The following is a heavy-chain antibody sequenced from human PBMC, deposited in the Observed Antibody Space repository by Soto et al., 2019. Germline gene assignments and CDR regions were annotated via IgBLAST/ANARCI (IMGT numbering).Heavy chain of an antibody. D-gene: IGHD5-18*01. V-gene: IGHV3-21*01. CDR2: ISSSSSYI. Sequence: EVQLVESGGGLVQPGGSLRLSCAASGFTFSSYSMNWVRQAPGKGLEWGSSISSSSSYIYYADSVKGRFTISRDNAKNALYLQMNSLRAEDTAVYYCARDQPGYSYGYGLGYWGQGTLVTVSS. J-gene: IGHJ4*02. CDR1: GFTFSSYS. CDR3: ARDQPGYSYGYGLGY.